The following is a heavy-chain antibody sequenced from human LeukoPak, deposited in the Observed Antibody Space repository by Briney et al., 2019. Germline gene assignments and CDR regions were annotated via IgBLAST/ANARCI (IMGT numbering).Heavy chain of an antibody. Sequence: PGGSLRLSCAASGFAFSSYAMSWVRQAPGKGLEWVSAISGSGGSTYYADSVKGRFTISRDNAKNSLYLQMNSLRDEDTAVYYCARVNELELRSIDYWGQGTLVTVSS. CDR3: ARVNELELRSIDY. CDR1: GFAFSSYA. J-gene: IGHJ4*02. D-gene: IGHD1-7*01. CDR2: ISGSGGST. V-gene: IGHV3-23*01.